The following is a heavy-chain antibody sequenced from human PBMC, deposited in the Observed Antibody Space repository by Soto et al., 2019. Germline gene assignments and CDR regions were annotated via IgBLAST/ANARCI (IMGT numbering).Heavy chain of an antibody. J-gene: IGHJ4*02. D-gene: IGHD5-12*01. V-gene: IGHV3-33*01. CDR3: VRDEGGGGYGPLDY. CDR1: GFIFSRNG. CDR2: IWYDGSIE. Sequence: GGSLRLSCAASGFIFSRNGMHWVRQAPGKGLEWVAFIWYDGSIENYADSEKGRFTISRDNSKNTLYLQMNSLRVEDTAVYYCVRDEGGGGYGPLDYWGQGTLVTVSS.